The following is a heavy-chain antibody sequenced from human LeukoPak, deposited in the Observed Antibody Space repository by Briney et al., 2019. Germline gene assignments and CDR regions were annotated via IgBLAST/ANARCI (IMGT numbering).Heavy chain of an antibody. CDR1: GGSFSGYY. J-gene: IGHJ6*02. V-gene: IGHV4-34*01. CDR2: INHSGST. CDR3: AREMGDYGVHCYGMDV. D-gene: IGHD4-17*01. Sequence: TSETLSLTCAVYGGSFSGYYWSWIRQPPGKGLEWIGEINHSGSTNYNPSLKSRVTISVDTSKNQFSLKLSSVTAADTAVYYCAREMGDYGVHCYGMDVWGQGTTVTVSS.